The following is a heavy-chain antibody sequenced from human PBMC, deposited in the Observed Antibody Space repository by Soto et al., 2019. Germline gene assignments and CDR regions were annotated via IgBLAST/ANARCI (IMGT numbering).Heavy chain of an antibody. V-gene: IGHV4-59*01. CDR2: IHYNGNT. CDR1: GDSISAYS. J-gene: IGHJ4*02. D-gene: IGHD5-12*01. Sequence: SETLSLTCTVSGDSISAYSWSWVRQPPGKGLEWIGNIHYNGNTKYSPSLKSRVTMSVDTSKNHFSLRPISVTAADTAIYFCAREGNLGRWLQPLDFWGQGTLVT. CDR3: AREGNLGRWLQPLDF.